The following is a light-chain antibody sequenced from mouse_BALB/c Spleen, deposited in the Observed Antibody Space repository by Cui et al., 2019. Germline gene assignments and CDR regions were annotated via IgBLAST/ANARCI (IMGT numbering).Light chain of an antibody. V-gene: IGKV3-4*01. Sequence: DIVLTPSPASLAVSLGERATIQCKASQSVDYDGDSYIDWYQQKPGQPPKHLIYSAANPESGVPARCSGSGSGTNFTLNIHPVEEEDAATYYCQQSNEDPPTFGGGTKLEIK. CDR1: QSVDYDGDSY. CDR2: SAA. J-gene: IGKJ1*01. CDR3: QQSNEDPPT.